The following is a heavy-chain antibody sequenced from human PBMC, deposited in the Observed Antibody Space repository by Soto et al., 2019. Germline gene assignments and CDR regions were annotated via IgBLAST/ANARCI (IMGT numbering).Heavy chain of an antibody. CDR1: GYTFTDYY. J-gene: IGHJ2*01. D-gene: IGHD3-3*01. Sequence: ASVKVSCKASGYTFTDYYMHWVRQAPGQGLEWMGWINPNSGGTKYAQKFQAWVTMTADTSISTAYLELSRLRSDHTAVYYCAREIRSGYYKYWYFDLWGPETLVTVSS. CDR3: AREIRSGYYKYWYFDL. V-gene: IGHV1-2*04. CDR2: INPNSGGT.